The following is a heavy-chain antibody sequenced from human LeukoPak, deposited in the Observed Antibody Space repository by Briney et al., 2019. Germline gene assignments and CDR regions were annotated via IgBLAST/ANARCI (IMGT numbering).Heavy chain of an antibody. J-gene: IGHJ4*02. V-gene: IGHV1-2*02. CDR1: GYTFTSYD. CDR3: ARENSSGCFDY. Sequence: ASVKVSCTASGYTFTSYDINWVRQATGQGLEWMGWINPNSGGTNYAQKFQGRVTMTRDTSISTAYMELSRLRSDDTVVYYCARENSSGCFDYWGQGTLVTVSS. CDR2: INPNSGGT. D-gene: IGHD3-22*01.